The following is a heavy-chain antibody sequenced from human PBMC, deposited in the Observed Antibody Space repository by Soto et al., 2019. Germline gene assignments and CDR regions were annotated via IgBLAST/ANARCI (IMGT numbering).Heavy chain of an antibody. CDR1: SGSINIYY. V-gene: IGHV4-59*01. CDR2: IYSTGST. CDR3: ARGGRGNSYGRDAFDI. D-gene: IGHD5-18*01. Sequence: PAEPLSVTCTVASGSINIYYLICVLQPPGKGLEWIGYIYSTGSTNYNPSLKSRVTLSVDTSKNQFSLNLISVTATDTAVYYCARGGRGNSYGRDAFDIWGHGTMVNV. J-gene: IGHJ3*02.